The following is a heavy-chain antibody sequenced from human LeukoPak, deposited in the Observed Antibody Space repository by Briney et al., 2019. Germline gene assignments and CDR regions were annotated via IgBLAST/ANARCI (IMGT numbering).Heavy chain of an antibody. V-gene: IGHV4-30-4*01. CDR2: IYYSGRS. CDR3: AKTYYDSSGYHFDN. J-gene: IGHJ4*02. Sequence: PSETLSLTCTVSGDSISSGDYYWSWIRQPPGKGLEWIGYIYYSGRSYHNPSLESRITISVDTSKNQFSLKLRSVTAADTAVYYCAKTYYDSSGYHFDNWGQGTLVTVSS. CDR1: GDSISSGDYY. D-gene: IGHD3-22*01.